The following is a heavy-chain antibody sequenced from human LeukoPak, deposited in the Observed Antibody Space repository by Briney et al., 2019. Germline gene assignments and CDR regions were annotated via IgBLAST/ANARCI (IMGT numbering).Heavy chain of an antibody. CDR1: GDSVSSNSAA. J-gene: IGHJ3*02. CDR2: TYYRSKWYN. CDR3: ARGPSDSSGNEASGAFGI. D-gene: IGHD6-19*01. Sequence: SQTLSLTCAISGDSVSSNSAAWNWIRQSPSRGLEWLGRTYYRSKWYNDYAVSVKSRITINPDTSKNQFSLQLNSVTPEDTAVYYCARGPSDSSGNEASGAFGIWGQGTMVTVSS. V-gene: IGHV6-1*01.